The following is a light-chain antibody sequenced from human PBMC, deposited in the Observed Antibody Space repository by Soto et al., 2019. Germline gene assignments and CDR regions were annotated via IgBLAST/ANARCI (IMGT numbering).Light chain of an antibody. V-gene: IGKV1-8*01. J-gene: IGKJ2*01. CDR1: HGISSY. CDR3: QQYYSPYT. CDR2: AAS. Sequence: AIRMTQSPSSFSASTGDRVTITCRASHGISSYLAWYQQKPGKAPKLLIYAASTLQSGVPSRFSGSGSGTDFTLTISSQHSEDFATYYCQQYYSPYTFGQGTKLEIK.